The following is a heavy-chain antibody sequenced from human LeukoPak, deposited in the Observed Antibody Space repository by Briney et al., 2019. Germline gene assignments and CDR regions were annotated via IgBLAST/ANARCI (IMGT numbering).Heavy chain of an antibody. CDR3: AREYYDFWSGYQYFDY. Sequence: EASVKVSCKASGYTFTSYAMHWVRQAPGQRLEWMGWSNAGNGNTKYSQEFQGRVTITRDTSASTAYMELSSLRSEDMAVYYCAREYYDFWSGYQYFDYWGQGTLVTVSS. J-gene: IGHJ4*02. D-gene: IGHD3-3*01. V-gene: IGHV1-3*02. CDR1: GYTFTSYA. CDR2: SNAGNGNT.